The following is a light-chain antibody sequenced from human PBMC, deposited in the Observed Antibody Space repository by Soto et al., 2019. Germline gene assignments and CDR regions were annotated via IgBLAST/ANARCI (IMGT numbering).Light chain of an antibody. CDR1: SSNVGSYKL. CDR3: SSFSSITREV. V-gene: IGLV2-14*02. J-gene: IGLJ2*01. CDR2: EVN. Sequence: QSALTQPASVSGSPGQSITISCTGTSSNVGSYKLVSWYQQHPGKAPKLMIFEVNKRPSGVSHRFSGSKSGNTASLTISGLQTEDEADYYCSSFSSITREVFGGGTKLTVL.